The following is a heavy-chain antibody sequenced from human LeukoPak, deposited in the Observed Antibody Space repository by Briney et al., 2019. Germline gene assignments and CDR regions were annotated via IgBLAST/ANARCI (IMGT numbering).Heavy chain of an antibody. V-gene: IGHV1-2*06. J-gene: IGHJ4*02. Sequence: ASVKVSCKASGYTFTGYYMHWVRQAPGQGLEWMGRINPNSGGTNYAQKFQGRVTMTRDTSISTAYMELSRLRSDDTAVYYCARDQRWGAAVDDYWGQGTLVTVSS. D-gene: IGHD6-13*01. CDR2: INPNSGGT. CDR1: GYTFTGYY. CDR3: ARDQRWGAAVDDY.